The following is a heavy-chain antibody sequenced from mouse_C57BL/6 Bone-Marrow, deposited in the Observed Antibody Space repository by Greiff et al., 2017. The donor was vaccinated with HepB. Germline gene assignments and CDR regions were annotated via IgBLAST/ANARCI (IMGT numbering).Heavy chain of an antibody. J-gene: IGHJ2*01. CDR3: ARGTAQATADY. D-gene: IGHD3-2*02. V-gene: IGHV3-6*01. CDR1: GYSITSGYY. Sequence: EVQLLESGPGLVKPSQSLSLTCSVTGYSITSGYYWNWIRQFPGNKLEWMGYISYDGSNNYNPSLKNRISITRDTSKNQFFLKLNSVTTEDTATYYCARGTAQATADYWGQGTTLTVSS. CDR2: ISYDGSN.